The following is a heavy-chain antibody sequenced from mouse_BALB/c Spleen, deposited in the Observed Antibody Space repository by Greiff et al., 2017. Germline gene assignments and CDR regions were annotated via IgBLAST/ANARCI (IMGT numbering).Heavy chain of an antibody. Sequence: EVQGVESGGGLVKPGGSLKLSCAASGFTFSSYAMSWVRQTPEKRLEWVATISSGGSYTYYPDSVKGRFTISRDNAKNTLYLQMSSLGSEDTAMYDCARRDGYSPYFVYWGQGTAHTVSS. CDR1: GFTFSSYA. J-gene: IGHJ2*01. CDR3: ARRDGYSPYFVY. V-gene: IGHV5-9-3*01. D-gene: IGHD2-3*01. CDR2: ISSGGSYT.